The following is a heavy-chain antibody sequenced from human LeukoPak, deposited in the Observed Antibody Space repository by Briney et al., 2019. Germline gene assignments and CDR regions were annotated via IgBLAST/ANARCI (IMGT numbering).Heavy chain of an antibody. CDR2: IYYSDSP. V-gene: IGHV4-59*08. Sequence: PSETLSLTCTVSGGSISSYYWSWIRHPPGKGLEWIGNIYYSDSPNYSPSLKSRVTISLDTSKNQLSLEMSSVTAADTAVYYCARHRWFIAAVLHDAFDMWGQGTVVTVSS. CDR1: GGSISSYY. CDR3: ARHRWFIAAVLHDAFDM. J-gene: IGHJ3*02. D-gene: IGHD6-13*01.